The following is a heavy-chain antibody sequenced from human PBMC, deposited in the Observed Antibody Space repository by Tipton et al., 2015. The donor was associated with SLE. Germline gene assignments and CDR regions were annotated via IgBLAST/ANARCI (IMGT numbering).Heavy chain of an antibody. CDR3: ARDSDYIAWEGDFDF. D-gene: IGHD1-26*01. CDR2: ISNDGSNR. CDR1: GFTFSSFA. J-gene: IGHJ3*01. Sequence: RSLRLSCAASGFTFSSFAMHWVRQTPGKGLEWVAGISNDGSNRYYADSVKGRFTISRDNSKNTLSLQMNSLRAEDTAVYYCARDSDYIAWEGDFDFWGQGTLVTVSS. V-gene: IGHV3-30*04.